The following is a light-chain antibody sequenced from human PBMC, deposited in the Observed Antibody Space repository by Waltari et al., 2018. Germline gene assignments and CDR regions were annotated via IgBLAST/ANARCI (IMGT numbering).Light chain of an antibody. Sequence: IVLTQSPGTLSLSPGERATLSCRASPSVGRTLAWYQQKPGQAPRLLIYGASTTAPGIPASFSGGGSGTDFSLGINRLEPEDFAVYYCQHYVSLPATFGQGTKVEIK. V-gene: IGKV3-20*01. J-gene: IGKJ1*01. CDR1: PSVGRT. CDR3: QHYVSLPAT. CDR2: GAS.